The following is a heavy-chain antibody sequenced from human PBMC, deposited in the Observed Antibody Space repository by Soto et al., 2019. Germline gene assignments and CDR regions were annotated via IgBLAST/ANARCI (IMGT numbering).Heavy chain of an antibody. V-gene: IGHV1-3*01. CDR2: INAGNGNT. CDR1: GYTFTSYA. CDR3: VRDRPHPWFDP. Sequence: ASVKVSCKASGYTFTSYAMHWVRQAPGQRLEWMGWINAGNGNTKYSQKFQGRITVTSQTSTSTVYMEISSLTSDDTAFYYCVRDRPHPWFDPWGQGTLVTVSS. J-gene: IGHJ5*02.